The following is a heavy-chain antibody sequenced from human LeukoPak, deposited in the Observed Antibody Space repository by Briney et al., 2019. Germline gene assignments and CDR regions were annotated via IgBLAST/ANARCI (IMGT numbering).Heavy chain of an antibody. CDR3: ARGFQQTLAAFDI. V-gene: IGHV4-61*02. Sequence: SETLSLTCTVSGGSISSGSYYWSWIRQPAGKGLEWIGRIYTSGSTNYNPSLKSRVTISVDTSKNQFSLKLSSVTAADTAVYYCARGFQQTLAAFDIWGQGTMVTVSS. CDR1: GGSISSGSYY. D-gene: IGHD6-13*01. CDR2: IYTSGST. J-gene: IGHJ3*02.